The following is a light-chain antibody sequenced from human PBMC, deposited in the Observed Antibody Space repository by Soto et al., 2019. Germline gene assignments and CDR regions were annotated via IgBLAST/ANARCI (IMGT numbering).Light chain of an antibody. V-gene: IGKV1-5*01. CDR1: QSISSW. J-gene: IGKJ1*01. Sequence: DIQMTQSPSTLSASVGDRVTITCRASQSISSWLAWYQQKPGKAPKLLIYDASNLESGVPSRFSGSGSGTEFTLTISSLQPDDFATYYCLQDYNYPWTFGQGTKVDIK. CDR2: DAS. CDR3: LQDYNYPWT.